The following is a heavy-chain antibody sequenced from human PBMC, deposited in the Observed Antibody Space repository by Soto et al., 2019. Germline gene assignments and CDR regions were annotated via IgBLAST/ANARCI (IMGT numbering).Heavy chain of an antibody. V-gene: IGHV4-30-2*01. Sequence: SETLSLTCAVSGGSISSGGYSWSWIRQPPGKGLEWIGYIYHSGSTYYNPSLKSRVTISVDRSKNQFSLKLSSVTAADTAVYYCARAILELRGNWFDPWDKGTLVTVSS. CDR3: ARAILELRGNWFDP. CDR2: IYHSGST. D-gene: IGHD1-7*01. CDR1: GGSISSGGYS. J-gene: IGHJ5*02.